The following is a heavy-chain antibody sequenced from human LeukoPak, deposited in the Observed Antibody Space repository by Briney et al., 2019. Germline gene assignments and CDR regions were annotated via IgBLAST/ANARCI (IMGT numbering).Heavy chain of an antibody. Sequence: SETLSLTCAVYSGSFSGYYWTWFRQPPGKGLEWIGEFNHNWGAKYNPSLKSRVTISVDKSKNQFSLKLSSVTGADTAVYYCARGDYDISDGYYYYYMDVWGKGTTVTVSS. J-gene: IGHJ6*03. CDR2: FNHNWGA. CDR3: ARGDYDISDGYYYYYMDV. V-gene: IGHV4-34*01. D-gene: IGHD3-9*01. CDR1: SGSFSGYY.